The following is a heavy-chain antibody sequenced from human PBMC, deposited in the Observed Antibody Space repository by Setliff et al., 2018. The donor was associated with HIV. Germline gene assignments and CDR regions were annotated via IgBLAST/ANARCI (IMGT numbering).Heavy chain of an antibody. V-gene: IGHV1-69*13. CDR1: GGTFSNYA. J-gene: IGHJ6*03. CDR3: ARGEKRFLEWLPLDYYYYYYMDV. CDR2: IIPIFGTA. D-gene: IGHD3-3*01. Sequence: SVKVSCKASGGTFSNYAISWVRQAPGHGLEWMGGIIPIFGTANYAQKFQGRVAITADESTSTAYMELSSLRSEDTAVYYCARGEKRFLEWLPLDYYYYYYMDVWGKGITVTVSS.